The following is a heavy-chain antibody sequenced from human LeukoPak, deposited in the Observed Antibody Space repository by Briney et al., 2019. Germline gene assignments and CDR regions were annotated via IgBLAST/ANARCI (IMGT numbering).Heavy chain of an antibody. CDR1: GFTFDDYA. V-gene: IGHV3-53*01. CDR3: ARVNTGAYES. Sequence: PGGSLRLSCAASGFTFDDYAMHWVRQAPGKGLEWISVIYSGGTTYYADSVKGRFTISRDNSKNTLYLQMNSLRAEDTAVYYCARVNTGAYESWGQGTLVTVSS. CDR2: IYSGGTT. D-gene: IGHD5-12*01. J-gene: IGHJ5*02.